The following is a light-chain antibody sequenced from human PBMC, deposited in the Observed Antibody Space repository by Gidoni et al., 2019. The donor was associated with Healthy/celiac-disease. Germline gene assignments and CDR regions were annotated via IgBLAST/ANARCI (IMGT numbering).Light chain of an antibody. CDR3: QQYNSAPFT. J-gene: IGKJ3*01. V-gene: IGKV1-27*01. Sequence: DIHMTLSLYSLSASVGDRVTITCRASQGISNYLAWYQQKPGKVPKLLIYAASTLQSGVPSRFSGSGSGTDFTLTISSLQPEDVATYYCQQYNSAPFTFGPGTKVEIK. CDR1: QGISNY. CDR2: AAS.